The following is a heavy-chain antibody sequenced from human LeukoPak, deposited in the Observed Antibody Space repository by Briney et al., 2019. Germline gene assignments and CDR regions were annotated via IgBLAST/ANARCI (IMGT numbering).Heavy chain of an antibody. CDR1: GYTFTSYG. Sequence: GASVNVSCKASGYTFTSYGISGLRQAPGQGLAWMGWISDYNCNTNYAQKLQGRVTMTTDTSTSTAYMELRSLRSDDTAVYYCARDNAAAAGPLPDYWGQGTLVTVSS. D-gene: IGHD6-13*01. CDR2: ISDYNCNT. CDR3: ARDNAAAAGPLPDY. J-gene: IGHJ4*02. V-gene: IGHV1-18*01.